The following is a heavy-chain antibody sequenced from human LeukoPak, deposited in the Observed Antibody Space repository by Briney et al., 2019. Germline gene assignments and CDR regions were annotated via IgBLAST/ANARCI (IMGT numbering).Heavy chain of an antibody. J-gene: IGHJ5*02. D-gene: IGHD3-22*01. CDR2: IYTSGST. Sequence: PSETVSLTCTVSGGSISSYYWSWIRQPAGKGLEWIGRIYTSGSTNYNPSLKSRVTMSVDTSKNQFSLKLSSVTAADTAVYYCARDLYYDSSGYSFDPWGQGTLVTVSS. CDR1: GGSISSYY. CDR3: ARDLYYDSSGYSFDP. V-gene: IGHV4-4*07.